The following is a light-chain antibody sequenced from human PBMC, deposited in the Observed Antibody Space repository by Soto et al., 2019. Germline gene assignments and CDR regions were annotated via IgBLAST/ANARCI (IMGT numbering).Light chain of an antibody. Sequence: QSALTQPASVSGSPGQSITISCTGTSSDVGGYNYVSWYQQHPGKAPKLMIYDVSNRPSGVSNRFSGSKSGNTASLTISGLQAEDEADYYCSSYTSSTPYVFGKGTKVTVL. J-gene: IGLJ1*01. CDR1: SSDVGGYNY. CDR3: SSYTSSTPYV. V-gene: IGLV2-14*01. CDR2: DVS.